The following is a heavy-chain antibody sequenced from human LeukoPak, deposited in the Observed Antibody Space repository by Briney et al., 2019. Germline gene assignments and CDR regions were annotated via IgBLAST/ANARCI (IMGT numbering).Heavy chain of an antibody. V-gene: IGHV1-2*02. CDR3: AGAKAYCGGDCYSSEYFQH. CDR1: GYTFTGYY. J-gene: IGHJ1*01. D-gene: IGHD2-21*02. CDR2: INPNSGGT. Sequence: ASVKVSCKASGYTFTGYYMHWVRQAPGQGLEWMGWINPNSGGTNYAQKFQGRVTMTRDTSISTAYMELSRLRSDDTAVYYCAGAKAYCGGDCYSSEYFQHWGQGTLVTVSS.